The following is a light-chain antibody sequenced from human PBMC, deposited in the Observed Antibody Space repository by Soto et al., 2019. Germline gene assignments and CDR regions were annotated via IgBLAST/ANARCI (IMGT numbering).Light chain of an antibody. V-gene: IGKV3-20*01. CDR2: GAS. CDR1: QSLRISY. Sequence: EIVLTQSPGTLSLSPGERATLSCRASQSLRISYLAWYQQKPGQAPRLLIYGASNRATGIPDRFSGSGSGTDFTLTISRLEPEDFAVYYCQQYGSSGTFGQGTKVDIK. J-gene: IGKJ1*01. CDR3: QQYGSSGT.